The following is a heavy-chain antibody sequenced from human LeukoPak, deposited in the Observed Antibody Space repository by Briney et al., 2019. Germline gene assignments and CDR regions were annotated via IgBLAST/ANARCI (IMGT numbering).Heavy chain of an antibody. V-gene: IGHV4-4*07. CDR2: IYTSGST. D-gene: IGHD2-2*01. CDR1: GGSISSYY. J-gene: IGHJ6*04. CDR3: ASARTTAFMDV. Sequence: PSETLSLNCTVSGGSISSYYWSWIRQPAGKGLEWIGRIYTSGSTNYNPSLKSRVTMSVDTSKNKFSLKLSSVTAADTAVYYCASARTTAFMDVWGKGTTVTVSS.